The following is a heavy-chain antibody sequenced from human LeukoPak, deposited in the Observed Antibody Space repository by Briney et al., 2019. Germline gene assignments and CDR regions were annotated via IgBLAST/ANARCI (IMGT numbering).Heavy chain of an antibody. Sequence: GRSLRLSCTASGFTFGDYAMSWVRQAPGKGLEWVGFIRSKAYGGTTEYAASVKGRFTISRDDSKSIAYLQMNSLKTEDTAVYYCARDQVLLWFGESNYYYYGMDVWGQGTTVTVSS. CDR2: IRSKAYGGTT. CDR3: ARDQVLLWFGESNYYYYGMDV. V-gene: IGHV3-49*04. D-gene: IGHD3-10*01. J-gene: IGHJ6*02. CDR1: GFTFGDYA.